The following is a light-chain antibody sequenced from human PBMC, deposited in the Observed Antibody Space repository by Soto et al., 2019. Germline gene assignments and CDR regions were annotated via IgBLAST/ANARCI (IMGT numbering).Light chain of an antibody. CDR3: QHYNNWPPWT. V-gene: IGKV3-15*01. CDR1: QSVSSN. Sequence: EIVMTQSPATLSVSPGERATLSCRARQSVSSNLAWYQQKPGQAPRLLIYGASTRASGIPARFSGSWSGTEVTLTISSLQSEDFAVYYCQHYNNWPPWTFGQGTKVDIK. CDR2: GAS. J-gene: IGKJ1*01.